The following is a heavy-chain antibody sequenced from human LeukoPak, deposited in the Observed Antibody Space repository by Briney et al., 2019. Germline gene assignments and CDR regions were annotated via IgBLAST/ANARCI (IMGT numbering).Heavy chain of an antibody. CDR1: GGSISSSSYY. Sequence: SETLSLTCTVSGGSISSSSYYWGWIRQPPGKGLEWIGSIFYSGSTYYNPSLKSRVTISVDTSKNQFSLKLSSVTAADRAVYYCARDFPGIAAAGGFDPWGQGTLVTVSS. D-gene: IGHD6-13*01. J-gene: IGHJ5*02. CDR3: ARDFPGIAAAGGFDP. V-gene: IGHV4-39*07. CDR2: IFYSGST.